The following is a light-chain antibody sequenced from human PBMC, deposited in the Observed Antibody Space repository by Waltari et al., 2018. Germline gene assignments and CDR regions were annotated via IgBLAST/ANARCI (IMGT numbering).Light chain of an antibody. CDR2: DVT. V-gene: IGLV2-14*03. CDR1: SSDGGGYHF. J-gene: IGLJ2*01. CDR3: SSYTSSISVV. Sequence: QSALTQPASVSGSPGQSITISCTGTSSDGGGYHFVSWYQQHPGKAPKLMVYDVTNRPSGVSNRFSGSKSGNTASLTISGLQAEDEADYYCSSYTSSISVVFGGGTKLTVL.